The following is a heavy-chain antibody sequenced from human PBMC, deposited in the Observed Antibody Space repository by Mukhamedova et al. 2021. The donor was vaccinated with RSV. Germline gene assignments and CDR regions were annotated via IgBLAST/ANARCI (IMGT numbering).Heavy chain of an antibody. V-gene: IGHV5-51*01. Sequence: EYMGIIYPGDSDTRYSPSFQGQVTISADKSISTAYLQWSSLKASDTAMYYCARQDYDILTGYFSSFGYWGQGTLVTVSS. J-gene: IGHJ4*02. D-gene: IGHD3-9*01. CDR3: ARQDYDILTGYFSSFGY. CDR2: IYPGDSDT.